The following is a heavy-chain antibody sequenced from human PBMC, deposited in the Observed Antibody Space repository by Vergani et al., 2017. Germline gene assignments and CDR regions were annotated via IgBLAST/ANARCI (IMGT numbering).Heavy chain of an antibody. CDR1: GAAIKDFY. CDR3: ARDRDLYCRSTTSCHNWFDP. J-gene: IGHJ5*02. Sequence: QVQLQESGPGLVKPSETLSLTCTVSGAAIKDFYWSWSRQPPGKGLEWIGYVYYTGSTTYNPSLKSRVTISVDTSNNQFSLRMTSLTAADTAIYYCARDRDLYCRSTTSCHNWFDPWGQGSLVTVSS. D-gene: IGHD2/OR15-2a*01. CDR2: VYYTGST. V-gene: IGHV4-59*01.